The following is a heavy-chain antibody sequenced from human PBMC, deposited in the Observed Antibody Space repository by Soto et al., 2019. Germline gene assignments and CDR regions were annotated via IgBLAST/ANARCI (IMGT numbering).Heavy chain of an antibody. J-gene: IGHJ6*02. CDR2: INPSGGST. D-gene: IGHD3-16*01. CDR1: GYTFTSYY. CDR3: ARVWGIGSTATLGSERPLNYYGMDV. Sequence: ASVNVSCKASGYTFTSYYMHWVRQAPGQGLEWMGIINPSGGSTSYAQKFQGRVTMTRDTSTSTVYMELSSLRSEDTAVYYCARVWGIGSTATLGSERPLNYYGMDVWGQGTTVTVSS. V-gene: IGHV1-46*01.